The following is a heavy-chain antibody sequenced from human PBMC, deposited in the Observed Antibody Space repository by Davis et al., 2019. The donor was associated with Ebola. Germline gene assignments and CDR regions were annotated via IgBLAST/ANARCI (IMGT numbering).Heavy chain of an antibody. V-gene: IGHV1-8*01. CDR3: ARHIAAAGKFDY. Sequence: ASVKVSCKASGYTFTSYDINWVRQATGQGLEWMGWMNPNSANTGYAQKFQGRVTMTRNTSISTAYMELNSLRSEDTAVYYCARHIAAAGKFDYWGQGTLVTVSS. CDR1: GYTFTSYD. D-gene: IGHD6-13*01. J-gene: IGHJ4*02. CDR2: MNPNSANT.